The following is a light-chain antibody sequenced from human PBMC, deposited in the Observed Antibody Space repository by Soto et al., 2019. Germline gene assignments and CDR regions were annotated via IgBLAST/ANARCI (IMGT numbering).Light chain of an antibody. Sequence: DIVMTQSPLSLPVTPGEPASISCRSSQSLLHNNGYNYLDWYLQKPGQSPQLLIYLGSSRASGVPDRLSGSGSGTDFTLKISRVEAEYVGVYYCMQALQTPKTFGQGTKVEIK. CDR1: QSLLHNNGYNY. V-gene: IGKV2-28*01. CDR2: LGS. J-gene: IGKJ1*01. CDR3: MQALQTPKT.